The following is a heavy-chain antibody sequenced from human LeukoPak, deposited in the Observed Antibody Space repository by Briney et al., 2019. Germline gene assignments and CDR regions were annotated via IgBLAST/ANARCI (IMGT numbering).Heavy chain of an antibody. D-gene: IGHD3-10*01. CDR1: GFTFDDYA. J-gene: IGHJ4*02. CDR2: ISWNSGSI. Sequence: GGSLRLSCAASGFTFDDYAMHWVRQAPGKGLEWVSGISWNSGSIGYADSVKGRFTTSRDNAKNSLYLQMNSLRAEDTALYYCAKSKFGELWAWGQGTLVTVSS. CDR3: AKSKFGELWA. V-gene: IGHV3-9*01.